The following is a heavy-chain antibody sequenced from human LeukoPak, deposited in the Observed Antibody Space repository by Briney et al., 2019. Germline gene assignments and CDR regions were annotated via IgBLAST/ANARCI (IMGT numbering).Heavy chain of an antibody. V-gene: IGHV1-18*01. CDR1: GYTFTSYG. J-gene: IGHJ5*02. D-gene: IGHD3-9*01. CDR3: ARVGDYDILTGYYMGEISWFDP. CDR2: ISAYNGNT. Sequence: ASVKVSCKASGYTFTSYGISWVRQAPGQGLEWMGWISAYNGNTNYAQKLQGRATMTTDTSTSTAYMELRSLRSDDTAVYYCARVGDYDILTGYYMGEISWFDPWGQGTLVTVSS.